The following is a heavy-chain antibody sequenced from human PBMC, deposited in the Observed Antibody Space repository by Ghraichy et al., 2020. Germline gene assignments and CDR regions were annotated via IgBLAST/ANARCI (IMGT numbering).Heavy chain of an antibody. CDR2: IKSKTDGGTT. J-gene: IGHJ4*02. CDR1: GFTFSNAW. CDR3: TTDLTQWLVHFDY. D-gene: IGHD6-19*01. Sequence: GGSLRLSCAASGFTFSNAWMSWVRQAPGKGLEWVGRIKSKTDGGTTDYAAPVKGRFTISRDDSKNTLYLQMNSLKTEDTAVYYCTTDLTQWLVHFDYWGQGTLVTVSS. V-gene: IGHV3-15*01.